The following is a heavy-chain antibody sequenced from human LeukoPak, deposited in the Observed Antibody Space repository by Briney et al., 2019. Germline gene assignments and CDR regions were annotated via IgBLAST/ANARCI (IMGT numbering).Heavy chain of an antibody. V-gene: IGHV3-30*03. CDR1: GFTFSSYG. Sequence: GGSLRLSCAASGFTFSSYGMHWVRQAPGKGLEWVAVISYDGSNKYYADSVKGRFTISRDNSKNTLYLQMNSLRAEDTAVYYCASLEAADIWGQGTMVTVSS. CDR2: ISYDGSNK. J-gene: IGHJ3*02. CDR3: ASLEAADI. D-gene: IGHD6-13*01.